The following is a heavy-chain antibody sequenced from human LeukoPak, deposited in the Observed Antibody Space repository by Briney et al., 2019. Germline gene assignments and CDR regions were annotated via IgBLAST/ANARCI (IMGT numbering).Heavy chain of an antibody. CDR3: ASEGLYCSSTSCPITYFDY. D-gene: IGHD2-2*01. Sequence: ASVKVSCKASGYTFTGYYMHWVRQAPGQGLEWMGRINPNSGGTNYAQKFQGRVTMTRDTSISTAYMELSRLGSDDTAVYYCASEGLYCSSTSCPITYFDYWGQGTLVTVSS. CDR2: INPNSGGT. V-gene: IGHV1-2*06. J-gene: IGHJ4*02. CDR1: GYTFTGYY.